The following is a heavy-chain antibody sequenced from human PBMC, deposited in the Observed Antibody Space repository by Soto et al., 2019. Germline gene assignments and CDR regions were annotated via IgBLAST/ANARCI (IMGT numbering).Heavy chain of an antibody. V-gene: IGHV1-58*01. CDR1: GFTFTSSA. CDR2: IVVGSGNT. D-gene: IGHD3-22*01. J-gene: IGHJ4*02. Sequence: SVKVSCKASGFTFTSSAVQWVRQARGQRLEWIGWIVVGSGNTNYAQKFQERVTITRDMSTSTAYMELSSLRSEDTAVYYCARVKDSSGYCDYWGQGTLVTVS. CDR3: ARVKDSSGYCDY.